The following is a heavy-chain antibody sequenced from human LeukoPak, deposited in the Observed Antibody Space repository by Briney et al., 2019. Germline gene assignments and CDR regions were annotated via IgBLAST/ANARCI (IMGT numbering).Heavy chain of an antibody. CDR1: GYTFTGYY. D-gene: IGHD4-17*01. Sequence: GASVKVSCKASGYTFTGYYMHWVRQAPGQGLEWMGWINPNSGGTNYAQKFQGRVTMTRDTSISTAYMELSRLRSDDTAVYYCARMGDYDPYYYFDYWGQGTLVTVSS. CDR2: INPNSGGT. J-gene: IGHJ4*02. CDR3: ARMGDYDPYYYFDY. V-gene: IGHV1-2*02.